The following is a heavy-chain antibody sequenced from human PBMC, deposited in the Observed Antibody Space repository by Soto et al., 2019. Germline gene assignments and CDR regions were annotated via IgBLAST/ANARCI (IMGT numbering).Heavy chain of an antibody. CDR2: IWFDGSNK. D-gene: IGHD2-15*01. Sequence: QVQLVESGGGVVQPGRSLRLSCASSGFTFSSYGMHWVRQAPGKGLEWVAVIWFDGSNKYYADSVKGRFTISRDNYKNTLYLQVNSLRAEDTAVYYCARDYCSGGSGYSDYFDYWGQGTLVTVSS. CDR3: ARDYCSGGSGYSDYFDY. J-gene: IGHJ4*02. CDR1: GFTFSSYG. V-gene: IGHV3-33*08.